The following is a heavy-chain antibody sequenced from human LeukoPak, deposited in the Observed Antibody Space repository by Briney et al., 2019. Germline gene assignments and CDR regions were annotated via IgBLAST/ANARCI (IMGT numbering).Heavy chain of an antibody. J-gene: IGHJ6*02. CDR1: GFTFSDHY. V-gene: IGHV3-15*01. CDR3: TTLGATTNYYYGMDV. CDR2: IKSKTDGGTT. Sequence: GGSLRLSCAASGFTFSDHYMDWVRQAPGKGLEWVGRIKSKTDGGTTDYAAPVKGRFTISRDDSKNTLYLQMNSLKTEDTAVYYCTTLGATTNYYYGMDVWGQGTTVTVSS. D-gene: IGHD1-26*01.